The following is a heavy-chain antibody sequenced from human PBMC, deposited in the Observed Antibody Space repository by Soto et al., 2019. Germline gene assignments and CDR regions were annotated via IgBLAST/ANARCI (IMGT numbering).Heavy chain of an antibody. CDR2: INHSGST. CDR1: GGSFSGYY. V-gene: IGHV4-34*01. Sequence: WETLSLTCAVYGGSFSGYYWSWIRQPPGKGLEWIGEINHSGSTNYNPSLKSRVTISVDTSKNQFSLKLSSVTAADTAVYYCARGDTYYDFWSGYYISGWFDPWGQGTLVTVSS. J-gene: IGHJ5*02. CDR3: ARGDTYYDFWSGYYISGWFDP. D-gene: IGHD3-3*01.